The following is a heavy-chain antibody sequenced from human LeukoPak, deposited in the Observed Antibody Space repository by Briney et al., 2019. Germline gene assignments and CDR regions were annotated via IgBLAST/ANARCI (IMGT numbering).Heavy chain of an antibody. J-gene: IGHJ4*02. Sequence: SVKVSCKASGYTFTSYDIHWVRQATGQGLEWMGWMDPNSDNTVYAEKFQGRITMTRNTSITTAYMELRSLRSEDTAVYYCMSTSNWGSVIFDCWGQGTLVTVSS. CDR2: MDPNSDNT. V-gene: IGHV1-8*01. CDR1: GYTFTSYD. CDR3: MSTSNWGSVIFDC. D-gene: IGHD7-27*01.